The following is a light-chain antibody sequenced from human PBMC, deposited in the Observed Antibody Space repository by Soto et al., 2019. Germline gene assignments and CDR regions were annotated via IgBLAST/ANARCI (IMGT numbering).Light chain of an antibody. CDR2: DAS. Sequence: AIQLTQSPSSLSASVGDRVTITCRASQGISSALAWYQQKPGKAPKLLIYDASSLESGVPSRFSGSGSGTDFTLTISSLQSEDFATYYCQQFNSYPHFGGGTKVDIK. CDR3: QQFNSYPH. V-gene: IGKV1-13*02. J-gene: IGKJ4*01. CDR1: QGISSA.